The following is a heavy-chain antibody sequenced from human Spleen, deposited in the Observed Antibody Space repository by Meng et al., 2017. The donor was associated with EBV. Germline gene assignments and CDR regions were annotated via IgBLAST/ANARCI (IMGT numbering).Heavy chain of an antibody. V-gene: IGHV2-5*01. J-gene: IGHJ4*02. Sequence: TVKESVPPLVKPTQPVTLTCAFSVCSLSTSRAGVGWIRRPPGKALNWLARIYWYDDKRYSPSLKCRLTITKDTSKNLVVLTMTNMDPVDTATYYCAHIEGFPDYWGQGTLVTVSS. CDR2: IYWYDDK. CDR3: AHIEGFPDY. CDR1: VCSLSTSRAG.